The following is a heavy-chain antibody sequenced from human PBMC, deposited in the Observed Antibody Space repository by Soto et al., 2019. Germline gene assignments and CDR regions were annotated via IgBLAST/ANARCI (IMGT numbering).Heavy chain of an antibody. CDR3: ARRKLEMMYVGWFDP. V-gene: IGHV4-4*02. CDR1: GDSISGRNW. CDR2: IHHSGST. D-gene: IGHD2-8*01. J-gene: IGHJ5*02. Sequence: QVQLQESGPGLVKPSETLSLTCAVSGDSISGRNWWSWVRQTPGKGLEYIGEIHHSGSTTYNPSLKSRVTMSVDKSKNQFSLNLNSVTAADTAIYYCARRKLEMMYVGWFDPWGQGTLVTVSS.